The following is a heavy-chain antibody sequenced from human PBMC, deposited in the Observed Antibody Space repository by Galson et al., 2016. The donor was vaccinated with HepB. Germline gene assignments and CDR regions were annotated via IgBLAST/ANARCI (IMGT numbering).Heavy chain of an antibody. J-gene: IGHJ6*04. D-gene: IGHD2-8*02. Sequence: TLSLTCAVSGGPIGSGDWSGPYYNWIRQPAGKGLEWLGRVDTSGSTNYSPSLKSRVTISLDTSKNQFSLKLTSVTAADTAVYYCARNVAVFAIRPYYYGVDVWGKGTTVTVSS. CDR2: VDTSGST. V-gene: IGHV4-61*02. CDR1: GGPIGSG. CDR3: ARNVAVFAIRPYYYGVDV.